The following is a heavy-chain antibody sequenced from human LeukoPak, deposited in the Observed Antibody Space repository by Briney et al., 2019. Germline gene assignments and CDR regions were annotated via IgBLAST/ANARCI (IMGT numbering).Heavy chain of an antibody. CDR3: AKGDTSLAP. Sequence: GGSLRLSCAASGFSFTTSWMSWVRQAPGKGLAWVASIEQDGSEKYYVDSVKGRFTISRDNAKNSLFLQMNSLGAEDTAVYYCAKGDTSLAPGGQGGLVSVSS. CDR2: IEQDGSEK. CDR1: GFSFTTSW. D-gene: IGHD5-18*01. J-gene: IGHJ4*02. V-gene: IGHV3-7*01.